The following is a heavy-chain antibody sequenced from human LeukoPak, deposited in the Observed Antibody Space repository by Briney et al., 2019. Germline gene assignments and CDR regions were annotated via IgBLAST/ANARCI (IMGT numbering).Heavy chain of an antibody. J-gene: IGHJ4*02. CDR3: AKAIVVVTGYYFDY. CDR1: GFTFSSYA. V-gene: IGHV3-30-3*01. D-gene: IGHD2-21*02. Sequence: GISLRLSCAASGFTFSSYAMHWVRQAPGKGLEWVAVISYDGSNKYYADSVKGRFTISRDNSKNTLYLQMNSLRAEDTAVYYCAKAIVVVTGYYFDYWGQGTLVTVSS. CDR2: ISYDGSNK.